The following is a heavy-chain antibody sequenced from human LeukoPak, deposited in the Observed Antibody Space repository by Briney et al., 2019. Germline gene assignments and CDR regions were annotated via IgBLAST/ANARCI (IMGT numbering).Heavy chain of an antibody. V-gene: IGHV1-69*05. CDR2: IIPIFGTA. CDR3: ARVGKQLQVYYFDY. J-gene: IGHJ4*02. CDR1: GGTFSSYA. Sequence: EASVKVSCKASGGTFSSYAISWVRQAPGQGLEWMGGIIPIFGTANYAQKFQGRVTITTDESTSTAYMELSSLRSEDTAVYYCARVGKQLQVYYFDYWGQGTLVTVSS. D-gene: IGHD6-6*01.